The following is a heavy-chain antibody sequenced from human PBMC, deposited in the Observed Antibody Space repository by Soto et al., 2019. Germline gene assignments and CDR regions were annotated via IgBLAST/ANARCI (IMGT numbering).Heavy chain of an antibody. CDR1: GGSISSYY. CDR2: IYYSGIT. V-gene: IGHV4-59*01. D-gene: IGHD2-15*01. J-gene: IGHJ4*02. CDR3: ARTRGLQSDFDY. Sequence: PSETLSLTCTVSGGSISSYYWSWIRQTPGKGLEWIGYIYYSGITNYNPSLKSRVTMSVDTSKNQYSLRLTSVTAADTAVYCCARTRGLQSDFDYWGRGTLVTVSS.